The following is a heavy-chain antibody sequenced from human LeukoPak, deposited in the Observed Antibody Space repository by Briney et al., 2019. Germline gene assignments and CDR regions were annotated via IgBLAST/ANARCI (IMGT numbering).Heavy chain of an antibody. Sequence: GGSLRLSCAASGFTFSSYEMNWVRQAPGKGLEWVSYSSSSGSTIYYADSVKGRFTISRDNAKNSLYLQMNSLRAEDTAVYYCARKYYDILTGYYPFDYWGQGTLVTVSS. CDR2: SSSSGSTI. J-gene: IGHJ4*02. CDR1: GFTFSSYE. CDR3: ARKYYDILTGYYPFDY. D-gene: IGHD3-9*01. V-gene: IGHV3-48*03.